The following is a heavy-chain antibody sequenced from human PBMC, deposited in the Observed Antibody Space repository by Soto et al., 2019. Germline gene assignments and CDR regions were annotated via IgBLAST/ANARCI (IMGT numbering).Heavy chain of an antibody. Sequence: GGSLRLSCAASGFTFSSYAMSWVRQAPGKGLEWVSAISGSGGSTYYADSVKGRFTISRDNSKNTLYLQMNSLRAEGTAVYYCAKVQTSITMIVVGFDYWGQGTLVTVSS. D-gene: IGHD3-22*01. J-gene: IGHJ4*02. CDR1: GFTFSSYA. CDR2: ISGSGGST. CDR3: AKVQTSITMIVVGFDY. V-gene: IGHV3-23*01.